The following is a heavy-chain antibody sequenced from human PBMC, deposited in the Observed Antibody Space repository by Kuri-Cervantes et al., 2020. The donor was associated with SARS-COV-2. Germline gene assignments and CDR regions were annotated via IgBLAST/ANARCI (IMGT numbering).Heavy chain of an antibody. D-gene: IGHD5-24*01. Sequence: ASVKVSCKASGYTFTSYGISWVRQAPGQGLEWMGWISAYNGNTNYAQKLQGRVTMTRDTSTSTVYMELSSLRSEDTAVYYCARDSVEMATIVQFDYWGQGTLVTVSS. CDR3: ARDSVEMATIVQFDY. V-gene: IGHV1-18*01. CDR1: GYTFTSYG. J-gene: IGHJ4*02. CDR2: ISAYNGNT.